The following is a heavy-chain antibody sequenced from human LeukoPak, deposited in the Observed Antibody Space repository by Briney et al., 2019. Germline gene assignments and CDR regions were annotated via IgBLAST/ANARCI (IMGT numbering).Heavy chain of an antibody. CDR3: AKRGSGWYNFRRDIDY. V-gene: IGHV3-30*02. Sequence: GGSLRLSCAASGFTFSSYGMHWVRQAPGKGLEWVAFIRYDGSNKYYADSVKGRFTISRDNSKNTLYLQMNSLRAEDTAVYYCAKRGSGWYNFRRDIDYWGQGTPVTVSS. D-gene: IGHD6-19*01. J-gene: IGHJ4*02. CDR1: GFTFSSYG. CDR2: IRYDGSNK.